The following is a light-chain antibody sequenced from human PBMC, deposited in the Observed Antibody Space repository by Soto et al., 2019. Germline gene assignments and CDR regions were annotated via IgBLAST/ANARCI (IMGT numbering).Light chain of an antibody. J-gene: IGLJ1*01. CDR2: EVV. CDR1: KHDIGVYDF. V-gene: IGLV2-8*01. Sequence: QSVLTQPPSASGSPGQSVTISCSGTKHDIGVYDFVSWYQHHPGKAPRLIIYEVVQRPSGVPDRFSGSKSGNTAYLTVSGLQAADEADYFCKSYAGSNTYVFGSGTKLTVL. CDR3: KSYAGSNTYV.